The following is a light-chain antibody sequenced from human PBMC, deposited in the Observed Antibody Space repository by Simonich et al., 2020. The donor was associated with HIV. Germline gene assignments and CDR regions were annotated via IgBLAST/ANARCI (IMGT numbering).Light chain of an antibody. CDR2: DVR. J-gene: IGLJ3*02. CDR3: SSYTSTNSWV. CDR1: TGDVGGYNY. V-gene: IGLV2-14*03. Sequence: QSALTQPASVSGSPGQSITLSCTGTTGDVGGYNYVSWYQQHPGKAPKLLIYDVRARPSGVSNRFSGSKSGNTASLTISGLQAEDEADYYCSSYTSTNSWVFGGGTKVTVL.